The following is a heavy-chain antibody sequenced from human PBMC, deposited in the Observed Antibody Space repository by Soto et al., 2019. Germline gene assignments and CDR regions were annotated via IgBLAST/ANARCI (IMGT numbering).Heavy chain of an antibody. J-gene: IGHJ4*02. CDR3: VKGGNRGSGIDY. CDR2: ISGSGGST. CDR1: GFTFSSYA. D-gene: IGHD3-10*01. V-gene: IGHV3-23*01. Sequence: GGSLRLSCAASGFTFSSYAMSWVRQAPGKGLEWVSPISGSGGSTYYADSVRGRFTISRDNSKNTLYLQMGSLRTEDTAFYYCVKGGNRGSGIDYWGQGSLVTVSS.